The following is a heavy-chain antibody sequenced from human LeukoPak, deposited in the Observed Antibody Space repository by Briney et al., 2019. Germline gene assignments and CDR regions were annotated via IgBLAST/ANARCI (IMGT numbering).Heavy chain of an antibody. Sequence: GESLKISCKGSGYSFTSYWIGWVRQMPGKGLEWMGIIYPGDSDTRYSPSFQGQVTISADKSISTAYLQWSSLKASDTAMCYCARLFSGPRAERFFDYWGQGTLVTVSS. CDR1: GYSFTSYW. J-gene: IGHJ4*02. CDR3: ARLFSGPRAERFFDY. V-gene: IGHV5-51*01. D-gene: IGHD2-15*01. CDR2: IYPGDSDT.